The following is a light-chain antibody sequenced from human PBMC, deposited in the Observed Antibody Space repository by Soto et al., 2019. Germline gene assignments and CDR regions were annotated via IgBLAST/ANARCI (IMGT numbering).Light chain of an antibody. V-gene: IGKV1-12*01. Sequence: DIQMTQSASSVSASVGDRVTINCRAIQDISSWLAWYQQKPGKAPKLLIYAASNLQSGVPSRVSGSGSGTDFTLTISSLQPEDFATYFCQQCYSFAFTFGPGTKV. CDR1: QDISSW. CDR2: AAS. J-gene: IGKJ3*01. CDR3: QQCYSFAFT.